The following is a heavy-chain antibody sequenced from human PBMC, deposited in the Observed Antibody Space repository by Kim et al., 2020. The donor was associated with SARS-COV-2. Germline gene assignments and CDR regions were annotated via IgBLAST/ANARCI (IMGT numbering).Heavy chain of an antibody. Sequence: SETLSLTCTVSGGSISSSSYYWGWIRQPPGKGLEWIGSIYYSGSTYYNPSLKSRVTISVDTSKNQFSLKLSSVTAADTAGYYCARHFTARLLFRGPGAFDIWGQGTMVTVSS. D-gene: IGHD2-21*01. V-gene: IGHV4-39*01. J-gene: IGHJ3*02. CDR1: GGSISSSSYY. CDR2: IYYSGST. CDR3: ARHFTARLLFRGPGAFDI.